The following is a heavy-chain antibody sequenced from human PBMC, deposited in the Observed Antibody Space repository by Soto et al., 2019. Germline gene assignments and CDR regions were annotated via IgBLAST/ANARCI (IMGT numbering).Heavy chain of an antibody. CDR1: GYTFTSYG. J-gene: IGHJ3*02. CDR2: ISAYNGNT. CDR3: ARITYYYDSSGETPAAFDI. D-gene: IGHD3-22*01. Sequence: ASVKVSCKASGYTFTSYGISWVRQAPGQGLEWMGWISAYNGNTNYAQKLQGRVTMTTDASTSTAYMELRSLRSDDTAVYYCARITYYYDSSGETPAAFDIWGQGTMVTVS. V-gene: IGHV1-18*01.